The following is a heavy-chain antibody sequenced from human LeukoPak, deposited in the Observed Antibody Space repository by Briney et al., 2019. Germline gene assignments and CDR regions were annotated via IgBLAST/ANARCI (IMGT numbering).Heavy chain of an antibody. D-gene: IGHD3-10*01. CDR2: ISTYNGNT. CDR3: ARERGRLTMVRGGYDAFDI. CDR1: GYTFTNYG. Sequence: ASVKVSCKASGYTFTNYGVSWVRQAPGQGLEWMGWISTYNGNTNYAQKFQGRVTMTTDTSTSTAYMEVRRLRFDDTALYYCARERGRLTMVRGGYDAFDIWGQGTMVTVS. J-gene: IGHJ3*02. V-gene: IGHV1-18*01.